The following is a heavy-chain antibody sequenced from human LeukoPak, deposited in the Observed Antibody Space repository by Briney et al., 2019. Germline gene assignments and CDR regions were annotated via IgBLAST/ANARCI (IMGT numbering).Heavy chain of an antibody. J-gene: IGHJ6*03. D-gene: IGHD3-22*01. CDR1: GGSISSYY. V-gene: IGHV4-4*07. CDR3: ARDSSGYLGNYYYYMDV. CDR2: IYTSGST. Sequence: PSETLSLTCTVSGGSISSYYWSWIRQPAGKGLEWIGRIYTSGSTNYNPSLKSRVTISVDTSKNQFSLKLSSVTAADTAVYYCARDSSGYLGNYYYYMDVWGKGNTVTVSS.